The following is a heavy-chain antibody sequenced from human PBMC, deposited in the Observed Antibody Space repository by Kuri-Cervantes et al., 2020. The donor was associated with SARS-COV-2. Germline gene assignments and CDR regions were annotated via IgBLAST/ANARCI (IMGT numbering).Heavy chain of an antibody. D-gene: IGHD2-21*01. CDR1: GFTFNNYA. CDR2: TSYDGTSK. J-gene: IGHJ4*02. V-gene: IGHV3-30-3*01. CDR3: ATDRAGVHDF. Sequence: GESLKISCAASGFTFNNYAMHWVRQTPGEGLEWVAITSYDGTSKYYADSVKGRFTISRDNSKNTLYLQMKSLRDEDTAIYYCATDRAGVHDFWGQGTLVTV.